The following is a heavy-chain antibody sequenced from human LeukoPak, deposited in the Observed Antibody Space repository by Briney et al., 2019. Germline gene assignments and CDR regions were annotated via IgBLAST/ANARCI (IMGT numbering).Heavy chain of an antibody. D-gene: IGHD3-9*01. J-gene: IGHJ4*02. V-gene: IGHV3-53*01. CDR2: IYSGGST. CDR3: AKEPHMLTGYYTDYFDY. Sequence: GGSLRLSCAASGFTVSSNYMSWVRQAPGKGLEWVSVIYSGGSTYYADSVKGRFTISRDNSKNTLYLQMNSLRPEDTAVYFCAKEPHMLTGYYTDYFDYWGQGTLVTVSS. CDR1: GFTVSSNY.